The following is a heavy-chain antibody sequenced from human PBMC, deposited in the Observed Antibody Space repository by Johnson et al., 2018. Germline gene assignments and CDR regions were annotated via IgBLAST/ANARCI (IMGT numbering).Heavy chain of an antibody. CDR1: GDYINSGTYF. V-gene: IGHV4-39*01. Sequence: QVQLQESGPGLVKPSETLSLTCTVSGDYINSGTYFWGWIRQPPGKGLEWIGSMLTSGNTYYNPSLRSRVTIFVDTPMNQFSLRLSSVPAADTAVYYCARQTPLALVATIGNLDHWGQGTLVTVSS. CDR3: ARQTPLALVATIGNLDH. J-gene: IGHJ4*02. CDR2: MLTSGNT. D-gene: IGHD5-12*01.